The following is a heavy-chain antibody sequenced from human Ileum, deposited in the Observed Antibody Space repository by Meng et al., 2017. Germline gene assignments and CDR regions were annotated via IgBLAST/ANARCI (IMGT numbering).Heavy chain of an antibody. D-gene: IGHD3-3*02. CDR1: GDSVSSGSYY. J-gene: IGHJ4*02. V-gene: IGHV4-39*01. CDR3: ARHGHFTPDKYYFDY. Sequence: QLQLQESGPGLVKPSETLSLTCTVSGDSVSSGSYYWVWIHQPPGKALEWIGAVYFTGYTYYGPSLTGRGTISVDTSRNQFSLKLNSVTAADTALYFCARHGHFTPDKYYFDYWGQGTLVTVSS. CDR2: VYFTGYT.